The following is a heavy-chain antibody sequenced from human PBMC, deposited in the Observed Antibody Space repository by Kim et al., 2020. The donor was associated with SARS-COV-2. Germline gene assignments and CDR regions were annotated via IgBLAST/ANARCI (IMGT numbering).Heavy chain of an antibody. V-gene: IGHV1-8*01. CDR1: GYTFTSYD. Sequence: ASVKVSCKASGYTFTSYDINWVRQATGQGLEWMGWMNPNSGNTGYAQKFQGRVTMTRNTSISTAYMELSSLRSEDTAVYYCARGNTMIRGGIIILPYYYYYMDVWGKGTTVTVSS. D-gene: IGHD3-10*01. CDR3: ARGNTMIRGGIIILPYYYYYMDV. CDR2: MNPNSGNT. J-gene: IGHJ6*03.